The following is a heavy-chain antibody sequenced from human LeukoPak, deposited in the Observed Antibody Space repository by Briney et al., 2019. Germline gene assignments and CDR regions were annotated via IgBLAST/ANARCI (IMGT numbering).Heavy chain of an antibody. Sequence: GGSLRLSCAASGFTFSSYGLHWVRQAPGKGLEWVAFIRYDGSNKYYADSVKGRVTISRDNSKNTPYLQMDSLRAEDTAVYYCAKDSTHYRVWDDYDSAGLTYWGQGTLVTVSS. J-gene: IGHJ4*02. V-gene: IGHV3-30*02. CDR2: IRYDGSNK. CDR1: GFTFSSYG. D-gene: IGHD3-22*01. CDR3: AKDSTHYRVWDDYDSAGLTY.